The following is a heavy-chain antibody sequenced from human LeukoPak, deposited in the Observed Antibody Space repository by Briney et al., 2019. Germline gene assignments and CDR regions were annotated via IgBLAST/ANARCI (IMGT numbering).Heavy chain of an antibody. V-gene: IGHV3-7*01. D-gene: IGHD6-19*01. Sequence: GGSLRLSCAASGFTFSTYWMSWVRQAPGKGLEWVANIKQDGSEKYYVDSVKGRFTISRDNAKNSLSLQMNSLRVEDTAVYYCARVSIAVAAYKIPFDYWGQGTLVTVSS. CDR1: GFTFSTYW. CDR2: IKQDGSEK. CDR3: ARVSIAVAAYKIPFDY. J-gene: IGHJ4*02.